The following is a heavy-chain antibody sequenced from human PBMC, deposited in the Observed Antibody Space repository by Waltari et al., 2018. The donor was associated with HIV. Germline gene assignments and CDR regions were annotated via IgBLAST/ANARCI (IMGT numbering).Heavy chain of an antibody. CDR2: IRGKPNSYAT. Sequence: EVQLVESGGGLVQPGGSLQLSCAASGFSFSGSAMHWVRQASGKGLEWVCRIRGKPNSYATAYAESLKGRFTISRDDSKNTAYLQMNSLKTEDTAVYYCTKSVGDSARGWFDPWGQGTLVTVSS. J-gene: IGHJ5*02. CDR3: TKSVGDSARGWFDP. CDR1: GFSFSGSA. D-gene: IGHD4-17*01. V-gene: IGHV3-73*01.